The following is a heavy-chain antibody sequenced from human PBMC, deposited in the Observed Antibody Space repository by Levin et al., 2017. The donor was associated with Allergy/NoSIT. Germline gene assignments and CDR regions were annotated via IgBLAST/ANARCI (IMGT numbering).Heavy chain of an antibody. CDR2: IYYSGST. D-gene: IGHD3-10*01. V-gene: IGHV4-39*01. J-gene: IGHJ5*02. Sequence: SETLSLTCTVSGGSIISNTFYWGWIRQPPGKGLEWIGSIYYSGSTYYNPSLKSRVTISVDTSKNQFSLRLNSVTATDTAVYYCARHGDGLVRGVKRNWFDPWGQGTLVTVSS. CDR3: ARHGDGLVRGVKRNWFDP. CDR1: GGSIISNTFY.